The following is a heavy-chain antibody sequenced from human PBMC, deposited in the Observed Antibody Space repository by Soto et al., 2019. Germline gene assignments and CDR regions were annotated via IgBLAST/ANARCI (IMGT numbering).Heavy chain of an antibody. CDR3: ARGIAAATPTGYYGMDV. CDR2: VSAYNGNT. CDR1: GYTFTSYG. J-gene: IGHJ6*02. D-gene: IGHD6-13*01. V-gene: IGHV1-18*01. Sequence: ASVKVSCKASGYTFTSYGISWVRQAPGQGLEWMGWVSAYNGNTNYAQKLQGRVTMTTDTSTSTAYMELRSLRSDDTAVYYCARGIAAATPTGYYGMDVWGQGTTVTVPS.